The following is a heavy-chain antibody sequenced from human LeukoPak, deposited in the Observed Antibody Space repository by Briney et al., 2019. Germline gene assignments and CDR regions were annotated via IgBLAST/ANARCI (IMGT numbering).Heavy chain of an antibody. D-gene: IGHD3-22*01. J-gene: IGHJ6*03. V-gene: IGHV3-21*01. Sequence: PGGSLRLSCAASGFTFSSYAMSWVRQAPGKGLEWVSSISSSSSYIYYADSVKGRFTISRDNAKNSLYLQMNSLRAEDTAVYYCARLGYDSSGYYYMDVWGKGTTVTVSS. CDR2: ISSSSSYI. CDR3: ARLGYDSSGYYYMDV. CDR1: GFTFSSYA.